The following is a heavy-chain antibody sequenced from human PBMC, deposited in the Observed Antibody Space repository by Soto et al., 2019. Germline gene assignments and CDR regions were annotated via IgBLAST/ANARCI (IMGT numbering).Heavy chain of an antibody. V-gene: IGHV4-31*03. CDR3: ARGITMVRGVGLFYFDY. J-gene: IGHJ4*02. D-gene: IGHD3-10*01. CDR2: IYYSGST. CDR1: GGSISSGGYY. Sequence: QVQLQESGPGLVKPSQTLSLTCTVSGGSISSGGYYWSWIRQHPGKGLEWIGYIYYSGSTYYNPSPKSRVTISVATSKNQFSLKLTSVTAADTAVYYCARGITMVRGVGLFYFDYWGQGTLVTVSS.